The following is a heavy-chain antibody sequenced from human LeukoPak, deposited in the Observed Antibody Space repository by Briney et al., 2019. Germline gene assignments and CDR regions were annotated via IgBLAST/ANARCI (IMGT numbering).Heavy chain of an antibody. J-gene: IGHJ3*02. D-gene: IGHD3-22*01. Sequence: SEALSLTCAVYGGSFSGYYWSWLRQPPGKGLEWIGEINHSGSTNYNPSLKTRVTISVDTSKNPFSLKLSSVTAADTAVYYCAIQPRYYYGSSGYGAFDIWGQGTMVTVSS. V-gene: IGHV4-34*01. CDR2: INHSGST. CDR1: GGSFSGYY. CDR3: AIQPRYYYGSSGYGAFDI.